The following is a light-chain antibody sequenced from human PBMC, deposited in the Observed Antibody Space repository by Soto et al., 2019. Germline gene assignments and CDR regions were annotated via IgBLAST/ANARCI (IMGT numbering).Light chain of an antibody. Sequence: DIQMTQSPSTLSGSVGDRVTITCQASQTISSWLAWYQQKPGKAPKLLIYKASTLKSGVPSRFSGSGSGTEFTLTISSLQPDDFATYYCQQRSNWQVTFSQGTRLEIK. V-gene: IGKV1-5*03. CDR3: QQRSNWQVT. CDR2: KAS. J-gene: IGKJ5*01. CDR1: QTISSW.